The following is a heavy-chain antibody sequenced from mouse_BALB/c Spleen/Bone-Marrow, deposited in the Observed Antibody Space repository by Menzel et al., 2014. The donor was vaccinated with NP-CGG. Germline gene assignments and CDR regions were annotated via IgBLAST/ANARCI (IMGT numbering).Heavy chain of an antibody. D-gene: IGHD2-10*02. V-gene: IGHV1-67*01. Sequence: VQLQESGPELVRPGVSVKISCKGSGYTFTDYAMHWVKQSHAKSLEWIGVISTYSGNTNYNQKFKGKATMTVDKSSSTAYRELARLTSEDSAIYYCARSEYGNSYAMDYWGQGTSVTVSS. J-gene: IGHJ4*01. CDR2: ISTYSGNT. CDR1: GYTFTDYA. CDR3: ARSEYGNSYAMDY.